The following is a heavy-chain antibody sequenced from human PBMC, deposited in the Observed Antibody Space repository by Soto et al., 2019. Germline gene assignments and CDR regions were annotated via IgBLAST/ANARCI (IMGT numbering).Heavy chain of an antibody. V-gene: IGHV4-30-4*01. Sequence: QVQLQESGPGLVKPSQTLSLTCTVSGGSISSGDYYWSWIRQPPGKGLEWIGYIYYSGSTYYNPSLKSRVTISVDTPKNQFPLKLTSVTAADTAVYYCVRDRSVMPGRMDVWGQGTTVTVSS. CDR3: VRDRSVMPGRMDV. J-gene: IGHJ6*02. CDR2: IYYSGST. D-gene: IGHD3-16*01. CDR1: GGSISSGDYY.